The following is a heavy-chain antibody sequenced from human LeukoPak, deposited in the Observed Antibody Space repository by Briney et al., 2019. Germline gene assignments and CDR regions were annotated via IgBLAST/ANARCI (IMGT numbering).Heavy chain of an antibody. D-gene: IGHD1-26*01. J-gene: IGHJ6*02. V-gene: IGHV3-53*01. CDR1: GFIVSSNY. CDR3: ARGNSGTSYVEDYYGMDV. CDR2: IYSGGRT. Sequence: PGGSLRLSCAASGFIVSSNYMTWVRQAPGKGLEWVSVIYSGGRTYYADSVKGRFTLSRDSSKNTLYLHMNSLRAEDTAVYYCARGNSGTSYVEDYYGMDVWGQGTTVTVSS.